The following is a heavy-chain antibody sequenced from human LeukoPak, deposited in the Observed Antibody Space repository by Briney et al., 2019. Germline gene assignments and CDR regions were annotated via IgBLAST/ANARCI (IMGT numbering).Heavy chain of an antibody. CDR2: INHSGST. Sequence: SETLSLTCAVYGGSFSGYYWSWIRQPPGKGLEWIGEINHSGSTDYNPSLKSRVTISVDTSKNQFSLKLSSVTAADTAVYYCARSRRRITMVRGVIPYFDYWGQGTLVTVSS. CDR1: GGSFSGYY. D-gene: IGHD3-10*01. CDR3: ARSRRRITMVRGVIPYFDY. V-gene: IGHV4-34*01. J-gene: IGHJ4*02.